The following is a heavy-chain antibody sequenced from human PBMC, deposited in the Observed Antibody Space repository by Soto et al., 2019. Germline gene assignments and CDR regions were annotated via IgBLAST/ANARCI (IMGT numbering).Heavy chain of an antibody. CDR1: GYSFTSYW. V-gene: IGHV5-51*01. J-gene: IGHJ3*02. D-gene: IGHD3-10*01. CDR3: ARRHSTYYYGSGSYWTDAFDI. Sequence: GESLKISCKGSGYSFTSYWIGWVRQMPGKGLEWMGIIYPGDSDTRYSPSFQGQVTISADKSISTAYLQWSSLKASDTAMYYCARRHSTYYYGSGSYWTDAFDIWGQGTMVTVSS. CDR2: IYPGDSDT.